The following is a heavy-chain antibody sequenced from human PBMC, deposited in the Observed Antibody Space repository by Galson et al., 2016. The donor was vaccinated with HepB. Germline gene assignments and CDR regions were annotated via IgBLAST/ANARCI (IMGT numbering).Heavy chain of an antibody. CDR2: ISMSGNSR. CDR3: ARLDVVRGRDY. J-gene: IGHJ4*02. V-gene: IGHV3-23*01. CDR1: GFTFSATG. Sequence: SLRLSCAGSGFTFSATGMTWARQAPGKGLECVSSISMSGNSRDCADSVKGRFTISRDNSKNTVYLQMNSLRAEDTAVYYCARLDVVRGRDYWGQGTLVTVSS. D-gene: IGHD3/OR15-3a*01.